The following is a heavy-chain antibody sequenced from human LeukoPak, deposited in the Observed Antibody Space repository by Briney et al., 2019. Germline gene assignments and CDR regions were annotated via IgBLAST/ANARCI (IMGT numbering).Heavy chain of an antibody. V-gene: IGHV1-8*01. CDR1: GYTFTRYD. CDR3: ARVYSGSQSNWFDP. J-gene: IGHJ5*02. D-gene: IGHD1-26*01. Sequence: ASVKVFCKASGYTFTRYDINWVRQATGQGLEWMGWMNPNSGNTGYAQKFQGRVTMTRNTSISTAYMELSSLRSEDTAVYYCARVYSGSQSNWFDPWGQGTLVTVSS. CDR2: MNPNSGNT.